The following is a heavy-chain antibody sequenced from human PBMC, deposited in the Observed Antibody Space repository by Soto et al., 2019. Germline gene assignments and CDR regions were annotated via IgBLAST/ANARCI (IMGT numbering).Heavy chain of an antibody. V-gene: IGHV4-31*03. J-gene: IGHJ4*02. D-gene: IGHD2-15*01. CDR3: ARDQDCSGGSCYPMAPYY. CDR2: IYYSGST. CDR1: GGSISSGGYY. Sequence: PSETLSLTCTVSGGSISSGGYYWSWIRQHPGKGLEWIGYIYYSGSTYYNPSLKSRVTISVDTSKNQFSLKLSSVTAADTAVYYCARDQDCSGGSCYPMAPYYWGQGTLVTVSS.